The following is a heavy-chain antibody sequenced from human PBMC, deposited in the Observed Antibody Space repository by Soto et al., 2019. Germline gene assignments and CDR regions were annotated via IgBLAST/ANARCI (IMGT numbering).Heavy chain of an antibody. CDR3: ALTRRSSLLEVAGPGFEY. V-gene: IGHV3-30*03. D-gene: IGHD6-19*01. CDR1: GFNFGVFG. J-gene: IGHJ4*02. Sequence: GGSLRLSCAASGFNFGVFGMRWVRQAPGKGLEWLSVLSYEGSEEYYADSVRGRFTISRDNSKNTLFLQMDSLRVDDTGVYYCALTRRSSLLEVAGPGFEYWGQGTLVTVSS. CDR2: LSYEGSEE.